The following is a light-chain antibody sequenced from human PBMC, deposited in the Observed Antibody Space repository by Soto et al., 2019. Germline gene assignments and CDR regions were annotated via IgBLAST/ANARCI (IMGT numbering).Light chain of an antibody. Sequence: EIVLTQSPATLSVSPGERVTLSCRASQSVSYYLAWYQQKPGQAPRLLIYGASSRPTGIPDRFSGSGSGTDFTLTISRLEPEDFAVYYCQQYGSSSTFGQGKRLEIK. J-gene: IGKJ5*01. CDR1: QSVSYY. CDR3: QQYGSSST. CDR2: GAS. V-gene: IGKV3-20*01.